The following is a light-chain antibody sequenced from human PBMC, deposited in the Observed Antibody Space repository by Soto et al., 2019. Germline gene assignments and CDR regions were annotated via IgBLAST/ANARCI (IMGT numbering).Light chain of an antibody. CDR1: QSVSSSY. Sequence: EIVLTQSPGTLSLSPGERATLSCRASQSVSSSYLAWYQQKPGQAPRLLIYGASSRATGIPDRFRGSGSGTAFTLTISRLEPEDFAVYYCQQYGSSPPYTFGQWTKLEI. CDR2: GAS. V-gene: IGKV3-20*01. CDR3: QQYGSSPPYT. J-gene: IGKJ2*01.